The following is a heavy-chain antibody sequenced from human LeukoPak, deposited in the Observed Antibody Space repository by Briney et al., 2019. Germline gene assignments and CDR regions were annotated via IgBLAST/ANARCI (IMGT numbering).Heavy chain of an antibody. V-gene: IGHV3-11*04. D-gene: IGHD7-27*01. J-gene: IGHJ4*02. Sequence: ESGGSLRLSCAASGFTFRDSYMNWIRQAPGKGLEWVSYISNSGTSIFYADSVKGRFTTSRDNAKSSLYLQMNSLSAEDTAVYYCGRGHWGLDYWGQGALVTVSS. CDR3: GRGHWGLDY. CDR2: ISNSGTSI. CDR1: GFTFRDSY.